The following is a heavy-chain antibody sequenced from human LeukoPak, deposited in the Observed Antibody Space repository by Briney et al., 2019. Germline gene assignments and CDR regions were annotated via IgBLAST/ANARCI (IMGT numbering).Heavy chain of an antibody. V-gene: IGHV3-30*18. Sequence: GGSLRLSCAVSGFRFSSYGMHWVRQAPGKGLEWVAVISDDGSKIYYGDSVKGRFTISRDNSKNTLNLQMDSLRADDTAVYYCAKGLIVVVTAIRPGDAFDIWGQGTMVTVSS. CDR1: GFRFSSYG. CDR3: AKGLIVVVTAIRPGDAFDI. CDR2: ISDDGSKI. D-gene: IGHD2-21*02. J-gene: IGHJ3*02.